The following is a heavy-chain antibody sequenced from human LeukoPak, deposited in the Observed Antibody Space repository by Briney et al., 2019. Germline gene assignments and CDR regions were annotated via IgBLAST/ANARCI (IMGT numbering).Heavy chain of an antibody. CDR3: AREGPLHDFWSGYYSDY. CDR1: GGTFSSYA. D-gene: IGHD3-3*01. CDR2: IIPIFGTA. V-gene: IGHV1-69*13. Sequence: SVKVSCKASGGTFSSYAISWVRQAPGPGLEWMGRIIPIFGTANYAQKFQGRVTITADESTSTAYRELSSLRSEDTAVYYCAREGPLHDFWSGYYSDYWGQGTLVTVSS. J-gene: IGHJ4*02.